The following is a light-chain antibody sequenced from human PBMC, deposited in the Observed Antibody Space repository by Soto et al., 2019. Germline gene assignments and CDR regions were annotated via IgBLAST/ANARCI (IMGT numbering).Light chain of an antibody. CDR1: QSMSNY. CDR2: AAS. J-gene: IGKJ4*01. V-gene: IGKV1-39*01. CDR3: QQSYGTPLT. Sequence: DMEMTQSPSSLSASVGDRVTITCRASQSMSNYLNWYQHKPGKVPKLLIYAASSLQSGVPTRFSGSGSGTHFTLTINSLQPEDFATYYCQQSYGTPLTFGGGTKIEIK.